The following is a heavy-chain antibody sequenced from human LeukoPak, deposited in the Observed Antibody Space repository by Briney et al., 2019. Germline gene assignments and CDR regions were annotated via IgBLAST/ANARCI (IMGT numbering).Heavy chain of an antibody. Sequence: PSETLSLTCAVYGGSFSGYYWSWLRQPPGKGLEWIGEINHSGSTNYNPSLKSRVTISVDTSKNQFSLKLSSVTAADTAVYYCARGWGSGSYHNWFDPWGQGTLVTVSS. CDR2: INHSGST. V-gene: IGHV4-34*01. CDR3: ARGWGSGSYHNWFDP. D-gene: IGHD3-10*01. CDR1: GGSFSGYY. J-gene: IGHJ5*02.